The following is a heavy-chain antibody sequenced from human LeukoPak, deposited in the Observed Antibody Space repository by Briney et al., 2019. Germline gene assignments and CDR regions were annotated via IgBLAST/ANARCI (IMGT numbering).Heavy chain of an antibody. CDR1: GFTVSSNY. Sequence: GGSLRLSCAASGFTVSSNYMSWVRQAPGKGLEWVSVIYSGGSTYYADSVKGRFTISRDNSKNTLYLQMNSLRAEDTAVYYCARERHDTGDFDYWGQGTLVTVSS. CDR2: IYSGGST. V-gene: IGHV3-66*02. CDR3: ARERHDTGDFDY. D-gene: IGHD1-1*01. J-gene: IGHJ4*02.